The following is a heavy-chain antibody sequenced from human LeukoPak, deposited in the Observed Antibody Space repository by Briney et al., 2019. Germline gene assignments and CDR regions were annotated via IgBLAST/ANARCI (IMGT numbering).Heavy chain of an antibody. J-gene: IGHJ6*02. CDR3: ASLGGGRVDV. CDR1: GGSISSGSYY. V-gene: IGHV4-61*02. CDR2: IYTSGST. D-gene: IGHD1-26*01. Sequence: SQTLSLTCTVSGGSISSGSYYWSWIRQPAGKGLEWIGRIYTSGSTNYNPSLKSRVTISVDTSKNQFSLKLSSVTAADTAVYYCASLGGGRVDVWGQETTVTVSS.